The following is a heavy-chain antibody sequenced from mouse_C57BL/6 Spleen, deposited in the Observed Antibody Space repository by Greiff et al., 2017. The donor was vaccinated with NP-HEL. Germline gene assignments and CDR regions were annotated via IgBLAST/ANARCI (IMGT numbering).Heavy chain of an antibody. CDR3: ARRGDYGFDY. J-gene: IGHJ2*01. V-gene: IGHV1-69*01. CDR1: GYTFTSYW. Sequence: VQLQQPGAELVMPGASVKLSCKASGYTFTSYWMHWVKQRPGQGLEWIGEIDPSDSYTNYNQKFKGKSTLTVDKSSSTAYMQLSSLTSEDSAVYYCARRGDYGFDYWGQGTTLTVSS. CDR2: IDPSDSYT. D-gene: IGHD2-4*01.